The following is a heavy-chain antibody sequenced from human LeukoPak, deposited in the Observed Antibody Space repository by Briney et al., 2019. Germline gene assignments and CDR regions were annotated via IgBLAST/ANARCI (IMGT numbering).Heavy chain of an antibody. D-gene: IGHD1-26*01. CDR1: GFTFGDYA. V-gene: IGHV3-49*03. CDR2: IRSKAYGGTT. J-gene: IGHJ6*03. Sequence: GGSLRLSCTASGFTFGDYAMSWFRQAPGKGLEWVGFIRSKAYGGTTDYAASVKGRFTISRDDSKSIAYLQMNSLKTEDTAVYYCSRDREETDFYYYYYMDVWGKGTTVTISS. CDR3: SRDREETDFYYYYYMDV.